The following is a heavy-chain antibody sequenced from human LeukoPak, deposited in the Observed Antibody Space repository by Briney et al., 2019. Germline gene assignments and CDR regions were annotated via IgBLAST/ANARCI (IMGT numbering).Heavy chain of an antibody. V-gene: IGHV3-48*01. Sequence: GGSLRLSCAASGFTFSNAWMSWVRHDPGKGLQWVSYLSSTSTTIYYADSVKGRFTISRDNAKNSLYLQMNSLRAEDTAVYYCARASSWRYNWFDPWGQGTLVTVSS. CDR1: GFTFSNAW. CDR3: ARASSWRYNWFDP. J-gene: IGHJ5*02. D-gene: IGHD6-13*01. CDR2: LSSTSTTI.